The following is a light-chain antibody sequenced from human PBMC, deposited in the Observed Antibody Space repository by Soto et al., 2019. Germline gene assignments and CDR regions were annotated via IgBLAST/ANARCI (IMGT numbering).Light chain of an antibody. CDR1: QSVSSSQ. CDR3: QQYAGSPPWT. CDR2: GAS. J-gene: IGKJ1*01. Sequence: EIVLTHSPGTLSLSLRERSTLSCRASQSVSSSQLAWYQQKPGQAPRLLIFGASSRAAGIPDRFSGSGSGTDFTLTISRLEPEDFAVYYCQQYAGSPPWTFGQGTKVDIK. V-gene: IGKV3-20*01.